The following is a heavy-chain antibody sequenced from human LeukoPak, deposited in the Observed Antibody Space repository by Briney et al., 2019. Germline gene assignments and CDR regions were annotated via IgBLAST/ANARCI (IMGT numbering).Heavy chain of an antibody. J-gene: IGHJ4*02. Sequence: GGPLRLSCEASGFILSNYAMSWVRQAPGKGLEWVSTISGSGGSTYYADSVKGRFTLSGDNSKNTLYLQLNSLRVEDTAVYYCARGLFPYQLIAVTGRYWGQGTLVTVSS. D-gene: IGHD6-19*01. CDR3: ARGLFPYQLIAVTGRY. CDR2: ISGSGGST. V-gene: IGHV3-23*01. CDR1: GFILSNYA.